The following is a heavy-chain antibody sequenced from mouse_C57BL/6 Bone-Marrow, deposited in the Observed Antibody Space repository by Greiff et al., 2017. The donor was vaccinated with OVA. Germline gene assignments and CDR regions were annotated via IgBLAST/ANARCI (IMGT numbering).Heavy chain of an antibody. CDR2: IYPRSGNT. V-gene: IGHV1-81*01. D-gene: IGHD1-1*01. CDR3: ARDLYYYGSAWFAY. CDR1: GYTFTSYG. Sequence: QVQLKESGAELARPGASVKLSCKASGYTFTSYGISWVKQRTGQGLEWIGEIYPRSGNTYYNEKFKGKATLTADKSSSTAYMELRSLTSEDSAFYFCARDLYYYGSAWFAYWGQGTLVTVSA. J-gene: IGHJ3*01.